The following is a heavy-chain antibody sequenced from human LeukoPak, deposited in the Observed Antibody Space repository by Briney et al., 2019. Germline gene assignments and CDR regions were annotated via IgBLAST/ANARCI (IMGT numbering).Heavy chain of an antibody. CDR2: IRYDGSNK. CDR1: GSTFSSYG. D-gene: IGHD6-6*01. Sequence: GGSLRLSCAASGSTFSSYGMHWVRQAPGKGLEWVAFIRYDGSNKYYADSVKGRFTISRDNSKNTLYLQMNSLRAEDTAVYYCAKDLGYSSSYNITLLDYWGQGTLVTVSS. V-gene: IGHV3-30*02. J-gene: IGHJ4*02. CDR3: AKDLGYSSSYNITLLDY.